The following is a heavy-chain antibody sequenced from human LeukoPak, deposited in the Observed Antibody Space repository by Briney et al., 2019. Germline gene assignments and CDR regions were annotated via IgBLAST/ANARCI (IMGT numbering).Heavy chain of an antibody. CDR1: GFTFSYYW. J-gene: IGHJ4*02. Sequence: PGGSLRLSCAASGFTFSYYWMSWVRQAPGKGLEWVANIKQDGSEKYYVDSVKGRFTISRDNARNSLYLQMNSLRAEDTAVYYCGRGSRDYWGQGTLVTVSS. CDR2: IKQDGSEK. V-gene: IGHV3-7*05. CDR3: GRGSRDY.